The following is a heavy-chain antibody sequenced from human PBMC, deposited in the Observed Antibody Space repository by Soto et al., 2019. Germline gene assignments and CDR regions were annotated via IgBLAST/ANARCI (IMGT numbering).Heavy chain of an antibody. V-gene: IGHV4-59*01. Sequence: PSETLPLTCSVSVGSISGSYWSLIRQSPGEGLDWLGYVYYTGSTNYSPSLRSRVSISVDTSKNEFSLGLSSVTAADTAVYFCARSVAVPGAHIDYWGQGTQVTVSS. D-gene: IGHD6-19*01. CDR2: VYYTGST. CDR1: VGSISGSY. CDR3: ARSVAVPGAHIDY. J-gene: IGHJ4*02.